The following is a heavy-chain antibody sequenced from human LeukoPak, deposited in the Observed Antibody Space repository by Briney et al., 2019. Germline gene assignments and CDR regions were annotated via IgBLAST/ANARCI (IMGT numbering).Heavy chain of an antibody. CDR2: INPSGGST. V-gene: IGHV1-46*01. Sequence: ASVTVSFTASGYTFTSYYMHWVRQAPGQGLEWMGIINPSGGSTSYAQKFQGRVTMTRDTSTSTVYMELSSLRSEDTAVYYCARGSRGYSGYDLFDYWGQGTLVTVSS. CDR1: GYTFTSYY. CDR3: ARGSRGYSGYDLFDY. D-gene: IGHD5-12*01. J-gene: IGHJ4*02.